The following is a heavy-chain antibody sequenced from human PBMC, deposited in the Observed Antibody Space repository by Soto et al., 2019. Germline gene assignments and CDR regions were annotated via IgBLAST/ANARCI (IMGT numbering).Heavy chain of an antibody. Sequence: GGSLRLSCAASGFTFSGSAMHRVRQASGKGLEWVGRIRSKANSYATTYATSVKGRFTISRDDSKNTAYLQMNSLKTEDTAVYYCTTYYDSSGYFPFDYWGQGTLVTVSS. CDR1: GFTFSGSA. J-gene: IGHJ4*02. CDR2: IRSKANSYAT. CDR3: TTYYDSSGYFPFDY. V-gene: IGHV3-73*01. D-gene: IGHD3-22*01.